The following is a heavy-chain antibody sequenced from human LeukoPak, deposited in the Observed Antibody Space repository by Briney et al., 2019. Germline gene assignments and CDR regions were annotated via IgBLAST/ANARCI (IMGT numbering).Heavy chain of an antibody. CDR2: ISGSGRTT. V-gene: IGHV3-23*01. D-gene: IGHD6-13*01. CDR1: GFTFSSYA. CDR3: ASSSWYSEYFQH. J-gene: IGHJ1*01. Sequence: GGSLRLSCAASGFTFSSYAMSWVRQAPGKGLECVSVISGSGRTTDYADSVKGRFTISRDNSKDTLYLQMNSLRAEDTAVYYCASSSWYSEYFQHWGQGTLVTVSS.